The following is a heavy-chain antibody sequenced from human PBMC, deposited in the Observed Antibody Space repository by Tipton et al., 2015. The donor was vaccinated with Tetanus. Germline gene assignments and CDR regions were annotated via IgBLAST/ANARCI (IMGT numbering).Heavy chain of an antibody. CDR3: ARGTDAYKSGNY. Sequence: TLSLTCTVSGGSISSYYWTWIRQPPGQGLEWIGEIHPSGTTDYNPSLKSRVIISVDTSKNQFSLKLSSVTAADSALYFCARGTDAYKSGNYWGQGTLVTVSS. CDR1: GGSISSYY. D-gene: IGHD5-24*01. J-gene: IGHJ4*01. V-gene: IGHV4-34*01. CDR2: IHPSGTT.